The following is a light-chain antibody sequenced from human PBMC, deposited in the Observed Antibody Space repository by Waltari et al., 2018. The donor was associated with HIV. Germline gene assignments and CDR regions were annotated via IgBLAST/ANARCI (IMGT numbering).Light chain of an antibody. J-gene: IGKJ4*01. CDR2: WAS. Sequence: DIVMTQSPDSLSVSLGERAAINCKSSQSVLYSSNNKNYLAWCQQKPGQRPKLLFYWASTRASGVPDRVSGSGSGADFTLTISSLQAEDVAVYYCQQYYSTPLTFGGGTKVEIK. CDR3: QQYYSTPLT. V-gene: IGKV4-1*01. CDR1: QSVLYSSNNKNY.